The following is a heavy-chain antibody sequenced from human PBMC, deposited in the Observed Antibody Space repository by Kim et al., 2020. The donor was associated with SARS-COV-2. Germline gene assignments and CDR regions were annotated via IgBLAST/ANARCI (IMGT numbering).Heavy chain of an antibody. D-gene: IGHD3-9*01. V-gene: IGHV7-4-1*02. CDR1: GYTFTSYA. J-gene: IGHJ6*04. CDR2: INTNTGNP. CDR3: ARDRGDRYFDWLLLNDYYYYGMDV. Sequence: ASVKVSCKASGYTFTSYAMNWVRQAPGQGLEWMGWINTNTGNPTYAQGFTGRFVFSLDTSVSTAYLQISSLKAEDTAVYYCARDRGDRYFDWLLLNDYYYYGMDVWGEGATVTVSS.